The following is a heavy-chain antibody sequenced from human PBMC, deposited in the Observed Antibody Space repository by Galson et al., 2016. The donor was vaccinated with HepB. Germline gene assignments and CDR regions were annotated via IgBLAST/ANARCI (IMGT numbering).Heavy chain of an antibody. J-gene: IGHJ4*02. CDR1: GFTFTDYY. CDR2: INPKGGGT. CDR3: ARSYSTSAHDY. D-gene: IGHD6-13*01. Sequence: SVKVSCKASGFTFTDYYIHWVRQAPGQGLEWMGWINPKGGGTSNAQKFQGRVTMARDTSLTTAYMEVTGLRPDDTAVYYCARSYSTSAHDYWGQGTLVTVSS. V-gene: IGHV1-2*02.